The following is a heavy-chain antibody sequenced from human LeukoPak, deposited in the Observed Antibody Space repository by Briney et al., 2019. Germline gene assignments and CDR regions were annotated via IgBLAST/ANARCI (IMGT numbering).Heavy chain of an antibody. V-gene: IGHV3-48*04. CDR2: ISSSGSTI. CDR1: GFTFSDYG. CDR3: ARVQLWSRTHFDY. D-gene: IGHD5-18*01. Sequence: GGSLRLSCAASGFTFSDYGMSWVRQAPGKGLEWVSYISSSGSTIYYADSVKGRFTISRDNAKNSLYLQMNSLRAEDTAVYYCARVQLWSRTHFDYWGQGTLVTVSS. J-gene: IGHJ4*02.